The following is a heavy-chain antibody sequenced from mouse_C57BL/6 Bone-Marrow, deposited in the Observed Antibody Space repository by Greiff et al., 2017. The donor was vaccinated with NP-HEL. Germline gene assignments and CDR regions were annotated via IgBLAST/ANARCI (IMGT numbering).Heavy chain of an antibody. CDR3: ARDLYDYDVGFAY. D-gene: IGHD2-4*01. CDR1: GFNIKDYY. V-gene: IGHV14-2*01. CDR2: IDPEDGET. J-gene: IGHJ3*01. Sequence: VQLQQSGAELVKPGASVKLSCTASGFNIKDYYMHWVKQRTEQGLEWIGRIDPEDGETKYAPKFPGKATITADTSSNTAYLQLSSLTSEDTAVYYCARDLYDYDVGFAYWGQGTLVTVSA.